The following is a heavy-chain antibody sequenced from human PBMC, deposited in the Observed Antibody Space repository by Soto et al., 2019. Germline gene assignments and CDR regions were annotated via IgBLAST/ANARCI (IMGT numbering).Heavy chain of an antibody. Sequence: TLSLTCAISGDSVSSNSAAWNWIRQSPSRGLEWLGRTYYRSKWYNDYAVSVKSRITINPDTSKNQFSLKLNSVTPEDTAVYYCARDQAVAGSYYYYGMDVWGQGTTVTVS. CDR3: ARDQAVAGSYYYYGMDV. CDR1: GDSVSSNSAA. V-gene: IGHV6-1*01. J-gene: IGHJ6*02. D-gene: IGHD6-19*01. CDR2: TYYRSKWYN.